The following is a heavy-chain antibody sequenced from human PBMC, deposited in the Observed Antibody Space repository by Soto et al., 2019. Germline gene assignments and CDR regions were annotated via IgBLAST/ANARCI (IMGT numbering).Heavy chain of an antibody. Sequence: QVPLVQSGAEVKKPGASVKVSCKASGYTFTSYGISWVRQAPGQGLEWMGWISAYNGNTNYAQKLQGRVTMTTDTSTSTAYMELRSLRSDDTAVYYCAIPYYYDSSGYPEAFDIWGQGTMVTVSS. D-gene: IGHD3-22*01. CDR3: AIPYYYDSSGYPEAFDI. J-gene: IGHJ3*02. CDR2: ISAYNGNT. V-gene: IGHV1-18*04. CDR1: GYTFTSYG.